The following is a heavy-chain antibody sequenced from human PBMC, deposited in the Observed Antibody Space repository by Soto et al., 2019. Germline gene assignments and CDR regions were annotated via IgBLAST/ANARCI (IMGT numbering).Heavy chain of an antibody. Sequence: VRLQESGPGLVKPSQTLSLTYRVSGDSTSRGGYYWSWIRQHPGKGLEWIGYIYWSGNTYFNPSLKSRVSISLGTSSNQFSLNLTSVTAADTAVYYCARGAADYGDAFDIWGQGTTVTVSS. D-gene: IGHD4-17*01. V-gene: IGHV4-31*03. CDR2: IYWSGNT. J-gene: IGHJ3*02. CDR1: GDSTSRGGYY. CDR3: ARGAADYGDAFDI.